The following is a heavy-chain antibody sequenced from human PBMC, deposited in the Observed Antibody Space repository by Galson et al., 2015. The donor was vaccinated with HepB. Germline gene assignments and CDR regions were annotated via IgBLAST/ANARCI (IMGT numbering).Heavy chain of an antibody. D-gene: IGHD4-17*01. CDR1: GFTFSSYS. Sequence: SLRLSCAASGFTFSSYSMNWVRQAPGKGLEWVSSISSSSSYIYYADSVKGRFTISRDNAKNPLYLQMNSLRAEDTAVYYCARVGDYGDYGDYWGQGTLVTVSS. CDR2: ISSSSSYI. V-gene: IGHV3-21*01. CDR3: ARVGDYGDYGDY. J-gene: IGHJ4*02.